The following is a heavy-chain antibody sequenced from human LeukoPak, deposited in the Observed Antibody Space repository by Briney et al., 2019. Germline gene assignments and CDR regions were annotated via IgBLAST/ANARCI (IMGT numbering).Heavy chain of an antibody. CDR1: GFTFSSYG. J-gene: IGHJ3*02. Sequence: PGGSLRLSCAASGFTFSSYGMHWVRQAPGKGLEWVAFIRYDGSNKYYADSVKGRFTISRDNSKNTLYLQMNSLRAEDTAVYYCAKDGTYYYDSSGDYGAFDIWGQGTMVTVSS. CDR2: IRYDGSNK. D-gene: IGHD3-22*01. CDR3: AKDGTYYYDSSGDYGAFDI. V-gene: IGHV3-30*02.